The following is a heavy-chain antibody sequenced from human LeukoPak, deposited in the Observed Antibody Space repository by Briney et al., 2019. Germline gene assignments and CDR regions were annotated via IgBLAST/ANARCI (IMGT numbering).Heavy chain of an antibody. D-gene: IGHD2-2*02. Sequence: GGSLRLSCAASGFIVNRYSMNWVRQAPGKGLEWVSYVSSSGSTIYYADSVKGRFTISRDNAKNSLYVQMNSLRAEDAAVYYCARDQNPCSSTSCYRIDAFDIWGQGTMVTVSS. CDR1: GFIVNRYS. CDR2: VSSSGSTI. J-gene: IGHJ3*02. V-gene: IGHV3-48*01. CDR3: ARDQNPCSSTSCYRIDAFDI.